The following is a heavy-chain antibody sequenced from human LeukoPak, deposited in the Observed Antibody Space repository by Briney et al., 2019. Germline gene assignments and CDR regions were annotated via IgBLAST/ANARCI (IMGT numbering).Heavy chain of an antibody. J-gene: IGHJ4*02. V-gene: IGHV3-30*18. D-gene: IGHD3-22*01. CDR2: ISYDGSNK. CDR1: GFTFSYYG. CDR3: AKDALDYFDSSVLDY. Sequence: GGSLRLSCAASGFTFSYYGMHWVRQAPGKGLEWVAVISYDGSNKYYADSVKGRFTISRDNSKNTLYLQMNSLRAEDTAVYYCAKDALDYFDSSVLDYWGQGTLVTVSS.